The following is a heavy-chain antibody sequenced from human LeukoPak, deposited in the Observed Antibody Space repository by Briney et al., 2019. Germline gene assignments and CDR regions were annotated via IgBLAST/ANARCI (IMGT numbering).Heavy chain of an antibody. Sequence: GGSLRLSCGASGFTFSSYAMHWVRQAPGKGLEWVAVISYDGSNKYYADSVKGRFTISRDNSKNTLYLQMNSLRAEDTAVYYCAREAYYYDSSGYYYYYGMDVWGQGTTVTVSS. D-gene: IGHD3-22*01. CDR1: GFTFSSYA. CDR3: AREAYYYDSSGYYYYYGMDV. CDR2: ISYDGSNK. V-gene: IGHV3-30-3*01. J-gene: IGHJ6*02.